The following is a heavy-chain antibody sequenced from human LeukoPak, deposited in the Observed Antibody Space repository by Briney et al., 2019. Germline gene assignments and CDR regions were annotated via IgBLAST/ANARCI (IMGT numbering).Heavy chain of an antibody. V-gene: IGHV1-69*13. D-gene: IGHD2-8*01. J-gene: IGHJ5*02. CDR1: GYTFTGYY. Sequence: GASVKVSCKASGYTFTGYYMHWVRQAPGQGLEWMGGIIPIFGTANYAQKFQGRVTITADESTSTAYMELSSLRSEDTAVYYCAREGDYCTNGVCLNWFDPWGQGTLVTVSS. CDR3: AREGDYCTNGVCLNWFDP. CDR2: IIPIFGTA.